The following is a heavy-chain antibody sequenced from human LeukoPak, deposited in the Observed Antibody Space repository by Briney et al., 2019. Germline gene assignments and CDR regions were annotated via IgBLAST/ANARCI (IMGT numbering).Heavy chain of an antibody. CDR2: ISSSGSTI. V-gene: IGHV3-11*01. J-gene: IGHJ4*02. CDR1: GFTFSDYY. CDR3: ARVIWFGELLSRREYHFDY. D-gene: IGHD3-10*01. Sequence: GGSLRLSCAASGFTFSDYYMSWIRQAPGKGLEWVSYISSSGSTIYYADSVKGRFTISRDNAKNSLYLQMNSLRAEDTAVYYCARVIWFGELLSRREYHFDYWGQGTLVTVSS.